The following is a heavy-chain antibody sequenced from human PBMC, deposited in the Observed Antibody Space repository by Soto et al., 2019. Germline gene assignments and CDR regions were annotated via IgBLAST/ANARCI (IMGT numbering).Heavy chain of an antibody. CDR1: GYTFTSYA. J-gene: IGHJ5*02. D-gene: IGHD3-10*01. V-gene: IGHV1-3*01. CDR3: ARETFGGQLPDEINWFDP. CDR2: INAGNGNT. Sequence: QVQLVQSGAGVKKPGASVKVSCKASGYTFTSYAMHWVRQAPGQRLEWMGWINAGNGNTKYSQKFQGRVTITRDTSASTAYMELSSLRSEDTAVYYCARETFGGQLPDEINWFDPWGQGTLVTVSS.